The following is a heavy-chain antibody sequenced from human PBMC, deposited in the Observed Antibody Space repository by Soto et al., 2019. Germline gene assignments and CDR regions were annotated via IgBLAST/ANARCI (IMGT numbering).Heavy chain of an antibody. CDR2: INPITGGT. Sequence: ASVKVSCKASGYTFTSYCIHWVRQGPGEGLEWMGWINPITGGTNYAPKFQGRVTMTRDTSITTAYMELSRLRSDDTAVYYCARNYYDSSDRDYLDYWGQGTPVTVSS. V-gene: IGHV1-2*02. CDR3: ARNYYDSSDRDYLDY. D-gene: IGHD3-22*01. J-gene: IGHJ4*02. CDR1: GYTFTSYC.